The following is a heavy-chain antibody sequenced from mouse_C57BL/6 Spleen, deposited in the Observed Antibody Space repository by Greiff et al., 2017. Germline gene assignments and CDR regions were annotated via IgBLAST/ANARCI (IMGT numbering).Heavy chain of an antibody. Sequence: VQLQQPGAELVKPGASVKLSCKASGYTFTSYWMHWVKQRPGRGLEWIGRIDPDSGGTKYNEKFKSKATLTVDKPSSTAYIQLSSLTSEDSAVYYCARSYGNYDDYYAMDYWGQGTSVTVAS. CDR1: GYTFTSYW. D-gene: IGHD2-1*01. V-gene: IGHV1-72*01. CDR3: ARSYGNYDDYYAMDY. J-gene: IGHJ4*01. CDR2: IDPDSGGT.